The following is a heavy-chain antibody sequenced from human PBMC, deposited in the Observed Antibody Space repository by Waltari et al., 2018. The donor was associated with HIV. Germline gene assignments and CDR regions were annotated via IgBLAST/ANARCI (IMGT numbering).Heavy chain of an antibody. CDR2: MNPNSKKT. V-gene: IGHV1-8*01. CDR1: GYPFTSFD. CDR3: ARTFNGDLDY. J-gene: IGHJ4*02. D-gene: IGHD2-21*02. Sequence: QVQLVQSGAEGKKPGASVKVSCTASGYPFTSFDISWVRKATGQGLEWMGWMNPNSKKTGFAQKFQGRISMTRNTSIGTAYMELSSLRSLDTAVYYCARTFNGDLDYWGQGTLVTVS.